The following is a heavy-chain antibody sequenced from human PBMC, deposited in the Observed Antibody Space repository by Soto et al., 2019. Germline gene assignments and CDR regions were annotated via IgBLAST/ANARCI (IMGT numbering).Heavy chain of an antibody. Sequence: QVQLQESGPGLVKPSQTLSLTCTVSGGSISSGDYYWSWIRQPPGKGLEWIGYIYYSGSTYYNPSLECRVTISVDTSKNQFSLKLSSVTAADTAVYYCARGSGSCYYRDAFDIWGQGTMVTVSS. V-gene: IGHV4-30-4*01. CDR1: GGSISSGDYY. J-gene: IGHJ3*02. CDR3: ARGSGSCYYRDAFDI. D-gene: IGHD3-22*01. CDR2: IYYSGST.